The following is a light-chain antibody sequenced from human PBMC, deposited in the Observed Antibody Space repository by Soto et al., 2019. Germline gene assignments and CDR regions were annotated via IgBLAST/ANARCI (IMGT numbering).Light chain of an antibody. Sequence: VIWMTQSPSLLSASTGDRVTISCRMSQGISSYLAWYQQKPGKAPKLLIYAASSLQSGVPSRISGRGSGTEFTLTTSSLQPEDCATYYCQQSYNTPWTFGQGTKVDIK. CDR1: QGISSY. V-gene: IGKV1D-8*03. J-gene: IGKJ1*01. CDR2: AAS. CDR3: QQSYNTPWT.